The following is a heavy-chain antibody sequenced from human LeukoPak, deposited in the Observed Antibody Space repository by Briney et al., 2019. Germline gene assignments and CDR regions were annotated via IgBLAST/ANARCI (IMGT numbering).Heavy chain of an antibody. V-gene: IGHV3-30-3*01. CDR3: AKEGLLWFGELLDAFDI. J-gene: IGHJ3*02. CDR2: ISYDGSNK. CDR1: GFTFSSYA. D-gene: IGHD3-10*01. Sequence: GGSLRLSCAASGFTFSSYAMHWVRQAPGKGLEWVAVISYDGSNKYYADSVKGRFTISRDNSKNTLYLQMNSLRAEDTAVYYCAKEGLLWFGELLDAFDIWGQGTMVTVSS.